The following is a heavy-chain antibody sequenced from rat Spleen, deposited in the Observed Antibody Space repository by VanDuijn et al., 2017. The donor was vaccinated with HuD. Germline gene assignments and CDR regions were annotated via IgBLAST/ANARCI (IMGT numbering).Heavy chain of an antibody. Sequence: EVQLVESGGGLVQPGRSLKLSCAASGFSFRDYAMAWVRQAPTKGLEWVATISYDGSSTYYRDSVKGRFTISRDDASSTLYLQMDSLRSEDTATYYCVRHGNKNYGYFDYWGQGVMVTVSS. J-gene: IGHJ2*01. CDR2: ISYDGSST. CDR1: GFSFRDYA. D-gene: IGHD1-11*01. CDR3: VRHGNKNYGYFDY. V-gene: IGHV5-29*01.